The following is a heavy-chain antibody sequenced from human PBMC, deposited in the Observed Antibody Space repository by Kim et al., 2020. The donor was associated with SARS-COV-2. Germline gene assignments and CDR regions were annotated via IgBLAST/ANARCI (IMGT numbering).Heavy chain of an antibody. CDR1: GGSISSRSYY. Sequence: SETLSLTCTVSGGSISSRSYYWGWIRQPPGKGLEWIGSIYYSGSTDYNPSLKSRVTISADTSKNQFSLKLSSVTAADTAVYYCARHKGNDYYDTSGYYYCFDPWGQGTLVTVSS. V-gene: IGHV4-39*01. D-gene: IGHD3-22*01. J-gene: IGHJ5*02. CDR3: ARHKGNDYYDTSGYYYCFDP. CDR2: IYYSGST.